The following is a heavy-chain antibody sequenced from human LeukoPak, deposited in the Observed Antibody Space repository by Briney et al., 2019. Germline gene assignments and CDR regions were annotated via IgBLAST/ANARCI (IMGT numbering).Heavy chain of an antibody. J-gene: IGHJ4*02. D-gene: IGHD3-9*01. CDR3: STQRYFDWILYGGEFDY. Sequence: PGGSLRLSCAASGFTFSNAWMSWVRQAPGKGLEWVGRIKSKTDGGSTDYAAPVKGRFTISRDDSKNTLYLQMNSLKTEDTAVYSCSTQRYFDWILYGGEFDYWGQGTLVTVSS. CDR2: IKSKTDGGST. V-gene: IGHV3-15*01. CDR1: GFTFSNAW.